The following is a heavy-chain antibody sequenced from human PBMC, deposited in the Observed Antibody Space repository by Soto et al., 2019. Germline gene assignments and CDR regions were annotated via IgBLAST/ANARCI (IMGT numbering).Heavy chain of an antibody. J-gene: IGHJ6*02. CDR1: GFTFSSNY. D-gene: IGHD3-3*01. Sequence: GGSLRLSCAASGFTFSSNYMSWVRQAPGKGLEWVSVIYSGGSTYYADSVKGRFTISRDNSKNTLYLQMNSLRAEDTAVYYCARDNPRYDFWSGYSYYYYYGMDVWGQGTTVTVSS. V-gene: IGHV3-66*01. CDR3: ARDNPRYDFWSGYSYYYYYGMDV. CDR2: IYSGGST.